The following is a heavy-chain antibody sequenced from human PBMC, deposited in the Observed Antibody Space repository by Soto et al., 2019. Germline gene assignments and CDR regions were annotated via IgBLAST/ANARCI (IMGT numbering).Heavy chain of an antibody. Sequence: GASVKVSYKASGYTFTSYGISWVRQAPGQGLERMGRISAYNGNTNYAQKLQGRDTMTTDTSTSTAYMELRSLRSDDTAVYYCARGYDFWSGYYTAWGQGTLVTVSS. D-gene: IGHD3-3*01. CDR3: ARGYDFWSGYYTA. CDR2: ISAYNGNT. V-gene: IGHV1-18*01. CDR1: GYTFTSYG. J-gene: IGHJ5*02.